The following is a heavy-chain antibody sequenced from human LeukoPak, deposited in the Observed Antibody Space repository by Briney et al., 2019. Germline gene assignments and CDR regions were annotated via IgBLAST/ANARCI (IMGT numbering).Heavy chain of an antibody. J-gene: IGHJ4*02. D-gene: IGHD2-2*01. CDR2: ISGSGGST. Sequence: PGGSLRLSCAASGFTFSSYAMSWVRQAPGKGLEWVSAISGSGGSTYYADSVKGRFTISRDNSKNTLYLQMNSLRAEDTAVYYCAKAVPRDCSSTSCYAPFDYWGQGTLVTVSS. CDR1: GFTFSSYA. V-gene: IGHV3-23*01. CDR3: AKAVPRDCSSTSCYAPFDY.